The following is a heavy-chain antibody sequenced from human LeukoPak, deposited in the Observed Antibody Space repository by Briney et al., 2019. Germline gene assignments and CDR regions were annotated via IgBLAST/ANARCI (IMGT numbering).Heavy chain of an antibody. CDR2: LYAGGTT. J-gene: IGHJ4*02. V-gene: IGHV3-53*01. Sequence: GGSLRLSCAASGFIVSASFMNWVRQAPGKGLEWVSILYAGGTTSYTDSVKGRFTISRDSSKNTLYLQMQSLRAEDTAVYYCARGFPPAHWGQGTLVTVSS. D-gene: IGHD3-10*01. CDR1: GFIVSASF. CDR3: ARGFPPAH.